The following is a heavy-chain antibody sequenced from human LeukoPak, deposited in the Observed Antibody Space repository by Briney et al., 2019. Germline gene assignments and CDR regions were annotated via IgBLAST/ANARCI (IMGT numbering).Heavy chain of an antibody. Sequence: SETLSLTCAVSGVSFDDYYWSWVRQTPGKGLEWIGEINHSGYTNDSLSLKSRVTLSIDTSRKQFSLNLRSVAVADAGIYYCTRMTTGHDYWGQGTLVTVSS. CDR3: TRMTTGHDY. J-gene: IGHJ4*02. V-gene: IGHV4-34*01. D-gene: IGHD4-17*01. CDR1: GVSFDDYY. CDR2: INHSGYT.